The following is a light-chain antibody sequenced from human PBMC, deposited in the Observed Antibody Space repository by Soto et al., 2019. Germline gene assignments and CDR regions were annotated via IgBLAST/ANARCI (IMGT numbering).Light chain of an antibody. J-gene: IGLJ3*02. V-gene: IGLV1-40*01. Sequence: QPVLTQPPSVSGAPGQRVTISCTGSSSNIGAGYDVHWYQQLPGTAPKLLIFDNSNRPSGVPDRFSGSKSGTSASLAITGLQAEDEADYYCQSYDNSLSGSGVFGGGTQLTVL. CDR2: DNS. CDR1: SSNIGAGYD. CDR3: QSYDNSLSGSGV.